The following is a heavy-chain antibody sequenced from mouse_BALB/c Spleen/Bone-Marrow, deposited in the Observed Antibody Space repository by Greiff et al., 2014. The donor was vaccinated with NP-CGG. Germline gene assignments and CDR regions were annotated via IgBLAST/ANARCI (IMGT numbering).Heavy chain of an antibody. Sequence: VQLQQSGAELVRPGTSVKVSCKASGYAFTNYLIEWVKQRPGQGLEWSGVINPGSGGTNYNEKFKAKATLTADKSSSTAYMQLSSLTSDDSAVYFCARCLTGTSAMDYWGQGTSVTVSS. CDR1: GYAFTNYL. CDR2: INPGSGGT. J-gene: IGHJ4*01. CDR3: ARCLTGTSAMDY. D-gene: IGHD4-1*01. V-gene: IGHV1-54*01.